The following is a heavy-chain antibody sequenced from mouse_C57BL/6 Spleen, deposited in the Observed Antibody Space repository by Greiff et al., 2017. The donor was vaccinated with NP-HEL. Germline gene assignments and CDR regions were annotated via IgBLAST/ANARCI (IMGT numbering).Heavy chain of an antibody. CDR2: IDPENGDT. D-gene: IGHD2-1*01. CDR1: GFNIKDDY. J-gene: IGHJ3*01. CDR3: TTRYYGNPFAD. Sequence: EVQLQESGAELVRPGASVKLSCTASGFNIKDDYMHWVKQRPEQGLEWIGWIDPENGDTEYASKFQGKATITADTSSNTAYLQLRSLTSEDTAVYYCTTRYYGNPFADWGKGTLVTVSA. V-gene: IGHV14-4*01.